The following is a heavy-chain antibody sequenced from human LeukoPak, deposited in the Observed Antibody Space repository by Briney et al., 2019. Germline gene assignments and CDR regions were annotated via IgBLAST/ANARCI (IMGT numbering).Heavy chain of an antibody. Sequence: PGGSLRLSCAASGFTFSSYAVSWVRRAPGKGLEWVSVISGSGGTTYSADSVKGRFTIPRDNSKNTLYLQMNSLRAEDTAAYYCAKERGNNGGNSNGYFDYWGQGTLVTVSS. CDR3: AKERGNNGGNSNGYFDY. CDR2: ISGSGGTT. J-gene: IGHJ4*02. V-gene: IGHV3-23*01. CDR1: GFTFSSYA. D-gene: IGHD4-23*01.